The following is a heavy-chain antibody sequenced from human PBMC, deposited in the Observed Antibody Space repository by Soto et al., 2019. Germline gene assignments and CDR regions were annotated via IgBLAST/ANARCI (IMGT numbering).Heavy chain of an antibody. CDR3: ARLEYSSSSPLYYSGMDV. V-gene: IGHV5-51*01. D-gene: IGHD6-6*01. Sequence: GESLKISRKGSGYSFTRYWIAWVRQMPGKDPEWMGIIYPGDSDTRYSPSFPGQVTISADKSISTAYLQWSSLKASDTAMYYCARLEYSSSSPLYYSGMDVWGQGTTVTVSS. CDR1: GYSFTRYW. J-gene: IGHJ6*02. CDR2: IYPGDSDT.